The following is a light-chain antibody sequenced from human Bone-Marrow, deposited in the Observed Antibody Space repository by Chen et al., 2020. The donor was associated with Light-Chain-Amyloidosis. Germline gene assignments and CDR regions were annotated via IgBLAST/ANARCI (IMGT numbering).Light chain of an antibody. CDR3: SSYTITSTLV. CDR2: EVT. J-gene: IGLJ1*01. CDR1: RSDVGGDNH. Sequence: QSALTQPASVSGSPGQSITISCTGTRSDVGGDNHVSWYQQSPDKAPKLMIYEVTNRPSWVPDRFSGSKSDNTASLTISGLQTEDEADYFCSSYTITSTLVFGSGTRVTVL. V-gene: IGLV2-14*01.